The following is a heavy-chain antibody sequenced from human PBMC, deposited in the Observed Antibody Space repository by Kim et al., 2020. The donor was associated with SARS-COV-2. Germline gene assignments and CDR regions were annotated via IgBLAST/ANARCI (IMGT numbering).Heavy chain of an antibody. CDR3: ARDIGDPYYYYGMDV. CDR1: GFTFSSYA. D-gene: IGHD4-17*01. Sequence: GGSLRLSCAASGFTFSSYAMHWVRQAPGKGLEYVSAISSNGGSTYYANSVKGRFTISRDNSKNTLYLQMGSLRAEDMAVYYCARDIGDPYYYYGMDVWGQGTTVTVSS. V-gene: IGHV3-64*01. CDR2: ISSNGGST. J-gene: IGHJ6*02.